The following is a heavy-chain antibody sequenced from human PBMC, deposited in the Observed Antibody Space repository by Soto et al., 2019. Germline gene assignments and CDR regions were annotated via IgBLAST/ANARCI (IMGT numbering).Heavy chain of an antibody. CDR3: AKAPALMVRGVANRFDP. Sequence: EVQLLESGGGLVQPGGSLRLSCAASGFTFSSYAMSWVRQAPGKGLEWVSAISGSGGSTYYADSVKGRFTISRDNSKNTLYLQLDSRRAEDTAVYYCAKAPALMVRGVANRFDPWGQGTLVTVSS. J-gene: IGHJ5*02. CDR1: GFTFSSYA. D-gene: IGHD3-10*01. CDR2: ISGSGGST. V-gene: IGHV3-23*01.